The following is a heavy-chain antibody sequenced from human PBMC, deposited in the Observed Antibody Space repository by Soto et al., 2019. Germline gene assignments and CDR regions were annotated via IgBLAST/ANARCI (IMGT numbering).Heavy chain of an antibody. J-gene: IGHJ4*02. CDR2: ISGSGGST. D-gene: IGHD3-22*01. V-gene: IGHV3-23*01. CDR1: GFTFSSYA. CDR3: AKGSDSSGYKTNGPFDY. Sequence: PGGSLRLSCAASGFTFSSYAISWVRQAPGKGLEWVSAISGSGGSTYYADSVKGRFTISRDNSKNTLYLQMNSLRAEDTAVYYCAKGSDSSGYKTNGPFDYWGQRTLVTVSS.